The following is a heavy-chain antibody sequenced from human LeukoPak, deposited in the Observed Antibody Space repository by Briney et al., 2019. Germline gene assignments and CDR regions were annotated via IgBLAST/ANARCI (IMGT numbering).Heavy chain of an antibody. V-gene: IGHV3-20*04. J-gene: IGHJ1*01. CDR1: GYIFDDYG. CDR2: INWNCGST. CDR3: VRHGRDGYTYGAAY. D-gene: IGHD5-24*01. Sequence: PGGSLRLSCAGSGYIFDDYGMRGVRQAPGRGLEWGAGINWNCGSTGYAASVKGRCTISRDNAKTALYLEMNSLRVEDTAFYYCVRHGRDGYTYGAAYWGQGALVTVSS.